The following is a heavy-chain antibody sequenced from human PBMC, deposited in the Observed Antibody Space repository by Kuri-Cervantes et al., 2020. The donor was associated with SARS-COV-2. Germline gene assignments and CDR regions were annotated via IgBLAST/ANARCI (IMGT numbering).Heavy chain of an antibody. D-gene: IGHD4-11*01. CDR3: ARAYSNYVLSDY. J-gene: IGHJ4*02. CDR2: IYYSGST. Sequence: SETLSLTCAVSGYSISSGYYWGWIRQPPGKGLERIGSIYYSGSTYYNPSLKSRVTISVDTSKNQFSLKLSSVTAADTAVYYCARAYSNYVLSDYWGQGTLVTVSS. V-gene: IGHV4-38-2*01. CDR1: GYSISSGYY.